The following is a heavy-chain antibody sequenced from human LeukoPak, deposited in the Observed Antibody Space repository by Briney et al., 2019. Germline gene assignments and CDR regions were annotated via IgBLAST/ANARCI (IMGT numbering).Heavy chain of an antibody. Sequence: GGSLRLSCAASGFIFSSSWMTWVRQAPGKGLEWVANIKRDGSEKYCVDSVRGRFTISRDNAKNSLYLQMNNLNAEDTAVYYCARQITSPSDAFDLWGQGTMVTVSS. J-gene: IGHJ3*01. CDR2: IKRDGSEK. CDR1: GFIFSSSW. CDR3: ARQITSPSDAFDL. V-gene: IGHV3-7*01. D-gene: IGHD3-10*01.